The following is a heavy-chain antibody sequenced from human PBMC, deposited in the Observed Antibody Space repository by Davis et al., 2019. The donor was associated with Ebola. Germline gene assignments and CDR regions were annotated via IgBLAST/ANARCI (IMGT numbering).Heavy chain of an antibody. CDR2: IIPILGIA. CDR3: ARDYWRGPMDV. CDR1: GGTFSSYA. D-gene: IGHD3-3*01. Sequence: SVKVSCKASGGTFSSYAISWVRQAPGQGLEWKGRIIPILGIANYAQKFQGRVTITADKSTSTAYMELSSLRSEDTAVYYCARDYWRGPMDVWGQGTTVTVSS. V-gene: IGHV1-69*04. J-gene: IGHJ6*02.